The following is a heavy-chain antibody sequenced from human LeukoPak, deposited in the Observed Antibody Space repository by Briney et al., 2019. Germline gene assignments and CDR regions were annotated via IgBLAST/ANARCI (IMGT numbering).Heavy chain of an antibody. Sequence: GGSLRLSCAASGFTFSSYAMHWVRQAPGKGLEWVAVISYDGSNKYYADSVKGRLTISRDNPKNTLYLQMNSLRAEDTAVYYCARDFWDIVVVPAAPHYYFDYWGQGTLVTVSS. CDR2: ISYDGSNK. J-gene: IGHJ4*02. V-gene: IGHV3-30-3*01. CDR3: ARDFWDIVVVPAAPHYYFDY. CDR1: GFTFSSYA. D-gene: IGHD2-2*01.